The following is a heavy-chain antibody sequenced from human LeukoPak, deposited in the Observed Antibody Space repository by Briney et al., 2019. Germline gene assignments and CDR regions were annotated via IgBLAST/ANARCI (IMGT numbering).Heavy chain of an antibody. CDR1: GGTFSSYA. CDR3: ARGKGYYDSSGYFYDAFDI. V-gene: IGHV1-69*06. J-gene: IGHJ3*02. D-gene: IGHD3-22*01. Sequence: SVKVSCTASGGTFSSYAISWVRQAPGQGLEWMGGIIPIFGTANYAQKFQGRVTITADKSTSTAYMELSSLRSEDTAVYYCARGKGYYDSSGYFYDAFDIWGQGTMVTVSS. CDR2: IIPIFGTA.